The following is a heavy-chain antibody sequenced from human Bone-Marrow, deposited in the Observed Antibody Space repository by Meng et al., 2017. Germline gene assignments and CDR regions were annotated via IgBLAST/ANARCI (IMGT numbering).Heavy chain of an antibody. CDR2: IRWDGGST. V-gene: IGHV3-43*01. Sequence: GGSLRLSCAASGFTFDDYTMHWVRQAPGKGLEWVSLIRWDGGSTYYADSVKGRFTISRDNSKNSLYLQMNSPRTEDTALYYCAKDRSGYYDSSGYYSSGYFDYWGQGTLVTVSS. CDR1: GFTFDDYT. CDR3: AKDRSGYYDSSGYYSSGYFDY. D-gene: IGHD3-22*01. J-gene: IGHJ4*02.